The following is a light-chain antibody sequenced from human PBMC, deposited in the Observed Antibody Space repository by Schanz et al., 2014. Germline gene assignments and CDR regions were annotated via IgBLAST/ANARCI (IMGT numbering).Light chain of an antibody. Sequence: QSALTQPASVSGSPGQSITISCTGTSSDVGGYNLVSWYQQYPGKAPKLMIYEVNKRPSGVSDRFSGSKSGNTASLTISGLQAEDEADYYCSSFTSSSTWVFGGGTKLTVL. CDR3: SSFTSSSTWV. CDR1: SSDVGGYNL. V-gene: IGLV2-14*02. J-gene: IGLJ3*02. CDR2: EVN.